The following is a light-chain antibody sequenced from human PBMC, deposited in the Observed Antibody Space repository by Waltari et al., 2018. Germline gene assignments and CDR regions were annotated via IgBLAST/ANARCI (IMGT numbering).Light chain of an antibody. CDR1: DSGSRR. CDR3: QVWDSSSDHVV. J-gene: IGLJ2*01. CDR2: DYG. V-gene: IGLV3-21*02. Sequence: SSVMTQPPSVSVAPGQPARLTCGGNDSGSRRVHWSQQKPGQAPVLAAYDYGDRASGIPERFSGTNSGNTATLTISRVEAGDEADYYCQVWDSSSDHVVFGGGTKLTVL.